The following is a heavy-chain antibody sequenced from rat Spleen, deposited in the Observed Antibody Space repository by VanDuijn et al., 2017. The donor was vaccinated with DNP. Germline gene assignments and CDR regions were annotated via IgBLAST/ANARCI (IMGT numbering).Heavy chain of an antibody. CDR3: ARHLRRAPGFAY. Sequence: EVQLVESGGGLVQPGRSLKLSCAASGFTFSDSAMAWVRQSPKKGLEWVATIIYDGSHTFYRDSVQGRFTVSRDNARSTLYLQMDSLRSEDTATYYCARHLRRAPGFAYWGQGTLVTVSS. V-gene: IGHV5-17*01. CDR1: GFTFSDSA. D-gene: IGHD1-11*01. J-gene: IGHJ3*01. CDR2: IIYDGSHT.